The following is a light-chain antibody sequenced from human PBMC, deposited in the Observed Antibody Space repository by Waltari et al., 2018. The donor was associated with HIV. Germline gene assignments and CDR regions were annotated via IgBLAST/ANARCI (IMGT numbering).Light chain of an antibody. J-gene: IGLJ2*01. CDR3: QVWDESNEQVV. Sequence: YVLTQPPSVSVAPGQTARITYGGDNIAGRKVHWYQRRPGQAPVLVVFDDSDRPSGIPERFSGSISGNTATLIISRVEDGDEADYYCQVWDESNEQVVFGGGTRLTVL. V-gene: IGLV3-21*02. CDR2: DDS. CDR1: NIAGRK.